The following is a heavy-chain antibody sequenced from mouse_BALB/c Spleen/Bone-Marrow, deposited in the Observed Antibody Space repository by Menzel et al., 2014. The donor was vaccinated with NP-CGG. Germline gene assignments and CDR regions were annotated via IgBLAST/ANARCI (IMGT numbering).Heavy chain of an antibody. V-gene: IGHV1S56*01. D-gene: IGHD2-14*01. J-gene: IGHJ3*01. Sequence: QVHVKQSGPELVKPGASVRISCKASGYTFTTYYIHWVKQRPGQGLEWIGWIYPGNVNTNYREKFKGKATLTADKSSSTAYMQLSSLASEDSAVYFCARGGYDGAWFAYWGQGTLVTVSA. CDR3: ARGGYDGAWFAY. CDR1: GYTFTTYY. CDR2: IYPGNVNT.